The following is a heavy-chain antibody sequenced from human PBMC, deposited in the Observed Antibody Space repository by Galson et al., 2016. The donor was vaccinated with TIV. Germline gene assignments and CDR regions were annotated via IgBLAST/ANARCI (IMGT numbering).Heavy chain of an antibody. CDR1: GFRFTKFW. J-gene: IGHJ6*02. CDR3: ARLPGYCAHGVCFGDYEYGVDV. Sequence: QSGAEVKKPGESLKISCQGSGFRFTKFWIGWVRQMPGKGLEWMGIVYGLGSDVRYSPSFQGQVTISVDRSITTAYLQWSSLKASDTAIYYCARLPGYCAHGVCFGDYEYGVDVWGQGTTVTVTS. CDR2: VYGLGSDV. D-gene: IGHD2-8*01. V-gene: IGHV5-51*01.